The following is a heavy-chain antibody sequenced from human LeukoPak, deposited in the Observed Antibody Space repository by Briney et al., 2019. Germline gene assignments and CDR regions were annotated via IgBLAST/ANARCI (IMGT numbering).Heavy chain of an antibody. CDR3: AKTTAGYSSGRYPGWPVDY. CDR2: ISGSGGST. CDR1: GFTFGSYA. D-gene: IGHD6-19*01. Sequence: GGSLRLPCAASGFTFGSYAMYWVRQAPGKGLEWVSGISGSGGSTFYADSVKGRFTLSRDNSENTVYLQMNSLRADDTAVYYCAKTTAGYSSGRYPGWPVDYWGQGTLVTVSS. J-gene: IGHJ4*02. V-gene: IGHV3-23*01.